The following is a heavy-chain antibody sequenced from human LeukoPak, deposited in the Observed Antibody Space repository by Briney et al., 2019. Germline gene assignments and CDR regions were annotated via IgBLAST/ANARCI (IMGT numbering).Heavy chain of an antibody. J-gene: IGHJ4*02. CDR2: ISAYNGNT. Sequence: ASVNVSFKASGYTFTIYGISWVRQAPGQGLEWMGWISAYNGNTNYAQKLQGRVTMTTDTSTSTAYMELRSLRSDDTAVYYCARDGSSSIPFDYWGQGTLVTVSS. V-gene: IGHV1-18*01. CDR1: GYTFTIYG. D-gene: IGHD6-6*01. CDR3: ARDGSSSIPFDY.